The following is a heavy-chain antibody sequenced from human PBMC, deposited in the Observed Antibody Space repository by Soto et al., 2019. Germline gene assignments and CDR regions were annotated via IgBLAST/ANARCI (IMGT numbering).Heavy chain of an antibody. J-gene: IGHJ6*02. CDR1: GYTFTSYG. Sequence: ASVKVSCEASGYTFTSYGISWVRQAPGQGLEWMGWISAYNGNTNYAQKLQGRVTMTTDTSTSTAYMELRSLRSDDTAVYYCARGAGAFWLGLYYYGMDVWGQGTTVTVSS. CDR2: ISAYNGNT. D-gene: IGHD3-9*01. CDR3: ARGAGAFWLGLYYYGMDV. V-gene: IGHV1-18*01.